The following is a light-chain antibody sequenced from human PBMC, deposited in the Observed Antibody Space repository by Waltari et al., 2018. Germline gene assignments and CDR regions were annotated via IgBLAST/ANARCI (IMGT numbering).Light chain of an antibody. CDR3: QQYNSYSRA. Sequence: DIQMTQSPSTLSASVGDRVTITCRASQSISSGLAWYQQKPGKAPKLLIYKASSLESGVPSRFSGSGSGTEVTLTISSLQPDDFATYYCQQYNSYSRAFGRGTKVEIK. J-gene: IGKJ1*01. V-gene: IGKV1-5*03. CDR1: QSISSG. CDR2: KAS.